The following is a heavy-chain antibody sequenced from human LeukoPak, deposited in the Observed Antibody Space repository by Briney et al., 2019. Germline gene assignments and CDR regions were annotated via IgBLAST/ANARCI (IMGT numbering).Heavy chain of an antibody. V-gene: IGHV3-21*01. CDR3: ARDGDLWFGEANYYGMDV. CDR1: GFTFSSYP. D-gene: IGHD3-10*01. Sequence: GGSLRLSCAASGFTFSSYPMNWVRQAPGKGLEWVSSISSSSSYIYYADSVKGRFTISRDNAKNSLYLQMNSLRAEDTAVYYCARDGDLWFGEANYYGMDVWGQGTTVTVSS. CDR2: ISSSSSYI. J-gene: IGHJ6*02.